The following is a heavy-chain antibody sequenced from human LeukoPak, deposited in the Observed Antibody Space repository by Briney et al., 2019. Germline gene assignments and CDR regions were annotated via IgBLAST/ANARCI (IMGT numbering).Heavy chain of an antibody. V-gene: IGHV4-39*01. Sequence: PSETLSLTCTVSGGSISSSSYYWGWIRQPPGKGLEWIGSIYYSGSTYYNPSLKSRVTISVDTSKNQFSLKLSSVTAADTAVYYCARHGGDRPHYFDYWGQGTLVTVSS. CDR2: IYYSGST. D-gene: IGHD2-21*01. CDR3: ARHGGDRPHYFDY. J-gene: IGHJ4*02. CDR1: GGSISSSSYY.